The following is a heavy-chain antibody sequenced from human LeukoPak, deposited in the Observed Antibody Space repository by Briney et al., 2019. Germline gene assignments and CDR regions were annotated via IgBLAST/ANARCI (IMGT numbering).Heavy chain of an antibody. CDR3: AKEMVELLWFGEVLNYFGKDG. V-gene: IGHV3-23*01. CDR2: ISGSGGST. J-gene: IGHJ6*02. Sequence: GGSLRLSCAASGFTFSSYAMSWVRQAPGKGLEWVSAISGSGGSTYYADSVKGRFTISRDNSKNTLYLQMNSLRAEDTAVYYCAKEMVELLWFGEVLNYFGKDGWGQGTTVTVSS. D-gene: IGHD3-10*01. CDR1: GFTFSSYA.